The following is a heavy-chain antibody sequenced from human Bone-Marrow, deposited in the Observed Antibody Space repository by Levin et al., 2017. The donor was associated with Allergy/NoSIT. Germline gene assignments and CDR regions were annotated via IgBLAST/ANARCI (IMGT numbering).Heavy chain of an antibody. CDR3: TTDSFSGY. CDR1: GSGFTFSKAW. CDR2: IESESDGGTT. D-gene: IGHD3-16*02. V-gene: IGHV3-15*04. Sequence: GESLKISCAASGSGFTFSKAWMTWVRQAPGKGLEWLGRIESESDGGTTEFAAPVKGRFTMSRDDSKSTVYLQMNSLKAEDTGVYFCTTDSFSGYWGQGTLVTVSS. J-gene: IGHJ4*02.